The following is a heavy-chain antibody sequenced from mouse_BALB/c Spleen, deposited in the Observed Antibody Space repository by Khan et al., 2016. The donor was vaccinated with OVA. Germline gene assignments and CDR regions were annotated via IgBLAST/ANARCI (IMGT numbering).Heavy chain of an antibody. CDR2: ISTYSGSS. V-gene: IGHV1S137*01. J-gene: IGHJ2*01. Sequence: QVQLQQSGPELVRPGVSVKISCKGTGYTFTDYAMYWVKQSHAKSLEWIGLISTYSGSSNYNQQFKGKVTLTVDKSSSAAYMELARLTSENSAIYYCARPAYDGYYDYWGKGTTLTDSS. CDR1: GYTFTDYA. D-gene: IGHD2-3*01. CDR3: ARPAYDGYYDY.